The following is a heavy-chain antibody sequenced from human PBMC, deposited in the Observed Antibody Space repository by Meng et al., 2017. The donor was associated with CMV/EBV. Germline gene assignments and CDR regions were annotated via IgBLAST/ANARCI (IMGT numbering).Heavy chain of an antibody. CDR2: ISGGGGTT. V-gene: IGHV3-23*01. D-gene: IGHD1-26*01. CDR1: GFTFSGHV. J-gene: IGHJ4*02. CDR3: ARRHIVGATTGLLYYFDY. Sequence: GESLKISCAASGFTFSGHVRSWVRQAPGKGLEWVSNISGGGGTTYYTDHLRSRFTVSRDNSKDTLYLQMNSLRAEDTAVYYCARRHIVGATTGLLYYFDYWGQGTLVTVSS.